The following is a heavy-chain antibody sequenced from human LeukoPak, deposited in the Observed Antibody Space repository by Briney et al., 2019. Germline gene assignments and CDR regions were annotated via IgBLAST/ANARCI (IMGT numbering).Heavy chain of an antibody. J-gene: IGHJ4*02. Sequence: GGSLRLSCAVSGFTFSNYAMTWVRQAPGEGLEWVSATNGRGDTTFYTGSVKGRFAISGDNSKNTLYLQMHSLRGEDTAIYYCAKDLSSASYPYYFDYWGQGTLVTVSS. CDR3: AKDLSSASYPYYFDY. V-gene: IGHV3-23*01. D-gene: IGHD6-19*01. CDR1: GFTFSNYA. CDR2: TNGRGDTT.